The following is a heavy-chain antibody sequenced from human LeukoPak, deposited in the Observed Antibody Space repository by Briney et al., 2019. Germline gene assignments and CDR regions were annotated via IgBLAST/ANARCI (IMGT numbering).Heavy chain of an antibody. J-gene: IGHJ3*02. CDR1: GDSVSSNSAA. CDR2: TYYRSKWYN. CDR3: ARDTYSSGWGAFDI. V-gene: IGHV6-1*01. D-gene: IGHD6-19*01. Sequence: SQTLSLTCAISGDSVSSNSAAWHWIRQSPSRGLEWLVRTYYRSKWYNDYAVSVKSRITINPDTSKNQFSLQLNSVTPEGTAVYYCARDTYSSGWGAFDIWGQGTMVTVSS.